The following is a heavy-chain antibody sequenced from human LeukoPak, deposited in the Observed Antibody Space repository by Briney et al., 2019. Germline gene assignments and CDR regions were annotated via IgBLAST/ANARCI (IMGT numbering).Heavy chain of an antibody. J-gene: IGHJ4*02. CDR3: TKTTTGYSSGQYPGWPADH. CDR2: IFGSGGGA. Sequence: GSLRLSCTASGFTLNNYAMYWVRQAPRKGLEWVAGIFGSGGGAHYADSVKGRFTISRDNSKNTVYLQMDSLRGEDTALYYCTKTTTGYSSGQYPGWPADHWGQGALVTVSS. V-gene: IGHV3-23*01. CDR1: GFTLNNYA. D-gene: IGHD3-22*01.